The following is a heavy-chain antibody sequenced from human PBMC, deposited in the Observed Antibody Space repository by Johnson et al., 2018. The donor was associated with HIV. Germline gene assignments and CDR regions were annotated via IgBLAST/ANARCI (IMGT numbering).Heavy chain of an antibody. CDR2: ISWDGGST. Sequence: YTMHWVRQAPGKGLEWVSLISWDGGSTYYADSVKGRFTISRDNSKNTLYLQMNSLRAEDTAVYYCAKSGLFVLVVYAPDVFDIWGQGTMVTVSS. D-gene: IGHD2-8*02. J-gene: IGHJ3*02. CDR1: YT. V-gene: IGHV3-43*01. CDR3: AKSGLFVLVVYAPDVFDI.